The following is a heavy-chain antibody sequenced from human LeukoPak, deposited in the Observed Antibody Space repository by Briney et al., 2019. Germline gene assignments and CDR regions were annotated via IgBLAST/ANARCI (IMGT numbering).Heavy chain of an antibody. CDR2: ISYDGSNK. J-gene: IGHJ4*02. Sequence: GGSLRLSCAASGFTFSSYGMHWVRQAPGKGLEWVAVISYDGSNKYYADSVKGRLTISRDNSKNTLYLQMNSLRAEDTAVYYCAKPRYYDSSGYPRFGRGPIDYWGQGTLVTVSS. CDR3: AKPRYYDSSGYPRFGRGPIDY. D-gene: IGHD3-22*01. V-gene: IGHV3-30*18. CDR1: GFTFSSYG.